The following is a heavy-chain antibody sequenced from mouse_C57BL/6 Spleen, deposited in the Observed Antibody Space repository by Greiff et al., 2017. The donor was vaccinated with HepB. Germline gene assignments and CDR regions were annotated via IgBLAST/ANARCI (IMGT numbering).Heavy chain of an antibody. CDR3: ARSHYGSSYHAMDY. Sequence: VQLQQSGAELVKPGASVKLSCKASGYTFTSYWMQWVKQRPGQGLEWIGEIDPSDSYTNYNQKFKGKATLTVDTSSSTAYMQLSSLTSEDSAVYYCARSHYGSSYHAMDYWGQGTSVTVSS. D-gene: IGHD1-1*01. CDR2: IDPSDSYT. CDR1: GYTFTSYW. J-gene: IGHJ4*01. V-gene: IGHV1-50*01.